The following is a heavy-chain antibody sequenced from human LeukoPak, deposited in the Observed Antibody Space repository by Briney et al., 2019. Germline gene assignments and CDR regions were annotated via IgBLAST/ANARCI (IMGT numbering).Heavy chain of an antibody. CDR2: IYYGEGP. CDR1: GGSISSYY. D-gene: IGHD2-8*02. Sequence: SETLSLTCTVSGGSISSYYGMWIPHPPGKGLEWIGYIYYGEGPIPNPPLKSRVTVTLDKPNNQYPLKLTSVTAADTAVYYCGTSKYSGAWYGFDSWGQGTLVTVSS. V-gene: IGHV4-59*08. J-gene: IGHJ4*02. CDR3: GTSKYSGAWYGFDS.